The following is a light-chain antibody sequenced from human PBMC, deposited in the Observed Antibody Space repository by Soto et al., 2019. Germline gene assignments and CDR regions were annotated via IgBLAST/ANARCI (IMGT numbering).Light chain of an antibody. J-gene: IGLJ1*01. CDR2: GNS. CDR1: SSNIGAGYD. Sequence: QSVLTQPPSVSGAPGQRVTISCTGSSSNIGAGYDVHWYQQLPGTAPKLLIYGNSNRPSGVPDRFSCSKSGTSSSLAITGLQAEDEADYDCQSYDSSLSGYVFGTGTKLTVL. CDR3: QSYDSSLSGYV. V-gene: IGLV1-40*01.